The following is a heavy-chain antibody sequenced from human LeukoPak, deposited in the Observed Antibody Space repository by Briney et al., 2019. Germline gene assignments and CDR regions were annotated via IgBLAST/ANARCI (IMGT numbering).Heavy chain of an antibody. V-gene: IGHV3-21*01. CDR2: ISSGSSYI. CDR1: GFTFSNYG. J-gene: IGHJ4*02. CDR3: ARARTIYSSGWYQVVNFDY. D-gene: IGHD6-19*01. Sequence: GGSLRLSCAASGFTFSNYGMNWVRQAPGKGLEWVSSISSGSSYIYYTDSVKGRFTISRDNAKNSLYLQMNSLRAEDTAVYYCARARTIYSSGWYQVVNFDYWGQGTLVTVSS.